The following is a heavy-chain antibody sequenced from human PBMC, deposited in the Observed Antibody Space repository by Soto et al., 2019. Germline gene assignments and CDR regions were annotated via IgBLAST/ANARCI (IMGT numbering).Heavy chain of an antibody. D-gene: IGHD3-22*01. CDR1: GFTFSSYG. Sequence: GGSLRLSCAASGFTFSSYGMHWVRQAPGKGLEWVAVIWYDGSNKYYADSVKGRFTISRDNSKNTLYLQMNSLRAEDTAVYYCARVIYYDSSGYYHDVGYGMDVWGQGTTVTVSS. V-gene: IGHV3-33*01. CDR2: IWYDGSNK. CDR3: ARVIYYDSSGYYHDVGYGMDV. J-gene: IGHJ6*02.